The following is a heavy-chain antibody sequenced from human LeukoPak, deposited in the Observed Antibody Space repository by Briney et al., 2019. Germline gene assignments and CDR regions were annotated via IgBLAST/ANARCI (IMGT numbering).Heavy chain of an antibody. D-gene: IGHD2-21*02. V-gene: IGHV3-21*01. CDR2: ITSTSGHT. CDR1: GFSFSTSS. Sequence: GGSLRLSCAASGFSFSTSSMNWVRQAPGKGLEWVAPITSTSGHTYYAGSVQGRFTISRDNAKNSLFLQMNSLKADDTAVYYCARDGGVLTGLPGAFNIWGRGTMVTVSS. J-gene: IGHJ3*02. CDR3: ARDGGVLTGLPGAFNI.